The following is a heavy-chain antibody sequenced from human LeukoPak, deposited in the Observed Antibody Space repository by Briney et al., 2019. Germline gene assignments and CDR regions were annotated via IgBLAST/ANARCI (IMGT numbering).Heavy chain of an antibody. V-gene: IGHV1-69*01. CDR2: IIPIFGTA. Sequence: SVKVSCKASGGTFSSYAISWVRQAPGQGLEWMGGIIPIFGTANYAQKFQGRVTITADESTSTAYMELSSLRSEDTAVYYCATQRGSYLWGTDFDYWGQGTLVTVSS. J-gene: IGHJ4*02. CDR3: ATQRGSYLWGTDFDY. D-gene: IGHD3-16*01. CDR1: GGTFSSYA.